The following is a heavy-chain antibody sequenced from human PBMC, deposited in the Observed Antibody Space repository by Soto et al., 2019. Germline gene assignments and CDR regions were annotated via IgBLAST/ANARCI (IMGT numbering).Heavy chain of an antibody. J-gene: IGHJ4*02. Sequence: QVQLVESGGGVVQPGRSLRLSCAASGFTFSCYGMHWVRQAPGKGLEWVAVISSDGSDKYYGDSVKGRFTISRDNSKSIWYLQMNTLRVEDTAVYYCARAPTSSWYGPPSVWGQGTLVTFSS. CDR3: ARAPTSSWYGPPSV. V-gene: IGHV3-33*01. CDR1: GFTFSCYG. D-gene: IGHD6-13*01. CDR2: ISSDGSDK.